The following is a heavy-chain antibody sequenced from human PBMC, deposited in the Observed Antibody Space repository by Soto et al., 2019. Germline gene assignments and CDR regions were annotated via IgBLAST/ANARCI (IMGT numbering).Heavy chain of an antibody. J-gene: IGHJ5*02. D-gene: IGHD3-9*01. CDR3: AHRPQDYDIVTGYYNANWFDP. Sequence: QITLKESGPTLVKPTQTLTLTCTFSGFSLSTSGVGVGWIRQPPGKALEWLALIYWNDDKRYSPSLKSRLTITKDTSKNQVVLTMTNMDPVDTATYYCAHRPQDYDIVTGYYNANWFDPWGQGTLVTVSS. V-gene: IGHV2-5*01. CDR2: IYWNDDK. CDR1: GFSLSTSGVG.